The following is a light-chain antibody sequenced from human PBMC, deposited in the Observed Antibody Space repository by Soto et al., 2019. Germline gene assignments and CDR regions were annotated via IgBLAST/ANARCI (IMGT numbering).Light chain of an antibody. CDR3: QHYNSYSEA. CDR1: QTISSW. V-gene: IGKV1-5*03. J-gene: IGKJ1*01. CDR2: KAS. Sequence: DVQMTQSPSTVSGSVGARVTITCRASQTISSWLAWYQQKPGKAPKLLIYKASTLKSGVPSRFSGSGSGTEFTLTISSLQPDDFATYYCQHYNSYSEAFGQGTKVDIK.